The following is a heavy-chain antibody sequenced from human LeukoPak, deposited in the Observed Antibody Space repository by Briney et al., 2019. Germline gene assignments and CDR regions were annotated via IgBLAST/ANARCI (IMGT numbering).Heavy chain of an antibody. J-gene: IGHJ4*02. V-gene: IGHV3-23*01. CDR1: GFTFSSYG. D-gene: IGHD4/OR15-4a*01. CDR3: AKAGLVRGGALDS. Sequence: GGSLRLSCAASGFTFSSYGLYWVRQAPGKGLEWVSSITGSGDGTSAADSVTGRFSISRDNSKSTLYLQMNSLRVEDTAVYYCAKAGLVRGGALDSWGQGTLVTVSS. CDR2: ITGSGDGT.